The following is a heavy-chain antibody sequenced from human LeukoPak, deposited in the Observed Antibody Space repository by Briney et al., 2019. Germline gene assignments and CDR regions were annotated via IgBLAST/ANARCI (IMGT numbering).Heavy chain of an antibody. CDR1: GFTFSTYA. CDR2: ISSGGVTI. CDR3: ARVYYYGLDV. Sequence: GGSLRLSCAASGFTFSTYAMNWVRQAPGKGLEWVSYISSGGVTIYYADSVKGRFTISRDNAKNSLYLQMNSLRAEDTAVYYCARVYYYGLDVWGQGTTVTVSS. J-gene: IGHJ6*02. V-gene: IGHV3-48*03.